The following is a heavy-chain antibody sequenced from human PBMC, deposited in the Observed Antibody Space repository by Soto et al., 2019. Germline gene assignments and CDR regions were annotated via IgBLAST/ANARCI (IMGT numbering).Heavy chain of an antibody. CDR2: INPSGGST. CDR1: GYTFTSYY. CDR3: ARPEYYYDSSGYYYLDY. J-gene: IGHJ4*02. D-gene: IGHD3-22*01. V-gene: IGHV1-46*01. Sequence: ASVKVSCKASGYTFTSYYMHWVRQASGQGLEWMGIINPSGGSTSYAQKFQGRVTMTRDTSTSTVYMELSSLRSEDTAVYYCARPEYYYDSSGYYYLDYWGQGTLVTVSS.